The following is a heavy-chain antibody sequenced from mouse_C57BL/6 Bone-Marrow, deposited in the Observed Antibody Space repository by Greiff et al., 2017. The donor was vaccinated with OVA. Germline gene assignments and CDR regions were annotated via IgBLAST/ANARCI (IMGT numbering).Heavy chain of an antibody. Sequence: SGAELARPGASVKLSCKASGYTFTSYGISWVKQRTGQGLEWIGEIYPRSGNTYYNEKFKGKATLTADKSSSTAYMELRSLTSEDSAVYFCARGKSDWYFDVWGTGTTVTVSS. V-gene: IGHV1-81*01. J-gene: IGHJ1*03. CDR1: GYTFTSYG. CDR2: IYPRSGNT. CDR3: ARGKSDWYFDV.